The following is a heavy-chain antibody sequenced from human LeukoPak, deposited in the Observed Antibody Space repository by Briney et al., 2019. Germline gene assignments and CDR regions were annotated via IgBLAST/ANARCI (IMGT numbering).Heavy chain of an antibody. CDR2: MSYDGSNK. J-gene: IGHJ4*02. D-gene: IGHD4-23*01. CDR3: AKMSYAGNPADY. Sequence: PGGSLRLSCAASGFTFSNYGMHWVRQAPGKGLEWVAVMSYDGSNKYYADSVKGRFTISRDNSKNTLFLQMNSLRADDTAVYYCAKMSYAGNPADYWGQGTRVTVSS. V-gene: IGHV3-30*18. CDR1: GFTFSNYG.